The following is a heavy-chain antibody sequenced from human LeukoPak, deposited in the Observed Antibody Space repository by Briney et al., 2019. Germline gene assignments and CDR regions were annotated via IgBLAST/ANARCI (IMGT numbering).Heavy chain of an antibody. D-gene: IGHD4-17*01. CDR2: ISTSSSYI. J-gene: IGHJ4*02. V-gene: IGHV3-21*01. Sequence: GGSLRLSCAASGFTFSSYTMNWVRQAPGKGLEWVSSISTSSSYIYYADSVKGRFTISRDNAKKSLYLQMNSLRAEDTAVYYCARDYRYYFDYWGQGTLVTVSS. CDR3: ARDYRYYFDY. CDR1: GFTFSSYT.